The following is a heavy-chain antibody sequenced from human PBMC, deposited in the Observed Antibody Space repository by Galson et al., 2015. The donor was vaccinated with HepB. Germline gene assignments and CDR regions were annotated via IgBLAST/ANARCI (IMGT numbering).Heavy chain of an antibody. V-gene: IGHV3-7*03. CDR2: VKEDGSEK. CDR3: ARVRGDLYDPRTYYFDY. D-gene: IGHD3-10*01. Sequence: SLRLSCAASGFTFSRYWLSWVRQAPGKGLECVANVKEDGSEKYFVDSVKGRLTISRDNARNSLYLQMNSLRAEDTAVYYCARVRGDLYDPRTYYFDYWGQGTLVTVSS. J-gene: IGHJ4*02. CDR1: GFTFSRYW.